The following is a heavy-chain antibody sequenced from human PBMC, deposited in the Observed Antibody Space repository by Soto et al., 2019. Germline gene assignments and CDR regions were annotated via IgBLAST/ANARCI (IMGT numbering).Heavy chain of an antibody. CDR1: GFTFSSYA. CDR3: AKDLSLEDIVVAKTQDAFHI. V-gene: IGHV3-23*01. Sequence: GGSLRLSCAASGFTFSSYAMSWFRQAPGKGLEWVSAISGSGGSTYYADSVKGRFTISRDNSKNTLYLQMNSLRAEDTAVYYCAKDLSLEDIVVAKTQDAFHIWGKGTMVAVSS. CDR2: ISGSGGST. D-gene: IGHD2-2*01. J-gene: IGHJ3*02.